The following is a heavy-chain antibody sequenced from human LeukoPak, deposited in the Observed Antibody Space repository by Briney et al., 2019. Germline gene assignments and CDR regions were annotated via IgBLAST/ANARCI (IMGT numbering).Heavy chain of an antibody. CDR3: AKSPLDIVLVVYAKYYFDY. Sequence: PGGSLRLSCAASGFTFSSYAMSWVRQAPGKGLEWVSAISGSGGSTYYADSVKGRFTISRDNSKNTLYLQMNSLRDEDTAVYYCAKSPLDIVLVVYAKYYFDYWGQGTLVTVSS. CDR2: ISGSGGST. V-gene: IGHV3-23*01. J-gene: IGHJ4*02. D-gene: IGHD2-8*02. CDR1: GFTFSSYA.